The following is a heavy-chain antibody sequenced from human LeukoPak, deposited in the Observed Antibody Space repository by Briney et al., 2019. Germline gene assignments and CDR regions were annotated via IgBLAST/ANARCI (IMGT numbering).Heavy chain of an antibody. Sequence: ASVRVSCTASGYTFTSYGISWVRQAPGQGLEWMGWISAYNGNTNYTQKLQGRVTMTTDTSTSTAYMDMRSLRSDDTAVYYCVRDRGNPLYYYDTSGSSFDYWGQGTLVTVSS. CDR2: ISAYNGNT. V-gene: IGHV1-18*01. J-gene: IGHJ4*02. CDR1: GYTFTSYG. CDR3: VRDRGNPLYYYDTSGSSFDY. D-gene: IGHD3-22*01.